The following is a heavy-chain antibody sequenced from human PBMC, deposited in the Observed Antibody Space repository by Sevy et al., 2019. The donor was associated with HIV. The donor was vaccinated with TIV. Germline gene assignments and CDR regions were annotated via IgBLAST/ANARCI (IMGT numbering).Heavy chain of an antibody. Sequence: GGSLRLSCAASGFTFSSYSMNWVRQAPGKGLEWVSSISSSSSYIYYTDSVKGRFTISRDNAKNSLYLQMNSLRAEDTAVYYSARGGFDGIFDPWGQGTLVTVSS. D-gene: IGHD1-26*01. V-gene: IGHV3-21*01. J-gene: IGHJ5*02. CDR1: GFTFSSYS. CDR2: ISSSSSYI. CDR3: ARGGFDGIFDP.